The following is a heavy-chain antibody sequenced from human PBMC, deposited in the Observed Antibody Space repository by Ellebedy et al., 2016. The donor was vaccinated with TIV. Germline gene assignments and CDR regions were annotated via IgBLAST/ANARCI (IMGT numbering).Heavy chain of an antibody. CDR3: ARDHYFGAGTSYRASYFYGVDV. Sequence: ASVKVSCXVSGYTLTELSMHWVRQAPGKGLEWMGGFDPEDGETIYAQKFQGRVTMTEDTSTDTAYMELSSLRSEDTAIYYCARDHYFGAGTSYRASYFYGVDVWGQGTTVTVSS. V-gene: IGHV1-24*01. CDR2: FDPEDGET. CDR1: GYTLTELS. D-gene: IGHD3-10*01. J-gene: IGHJ6*02.